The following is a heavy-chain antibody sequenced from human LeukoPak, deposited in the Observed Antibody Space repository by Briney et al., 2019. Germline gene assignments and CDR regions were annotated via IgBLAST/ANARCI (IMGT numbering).Heavy chain of an antibody. Sequence: QAGGSLRLSCIASGVAIGSSWMSWVRQSPGKRLEWVANVNPGGSVQNYVDSVTGRFTISRDNAKNSLYLQMNNLRADDTAVYYCATTFPYCSEDNCALGGQGTLVTVSS. CDR2: VNPGGSVQ. V-gene: IGHV3-7*01. D-gene: IGHD2-15*01. CDR3: ATTFPYCSEDNCAL. CDR1: GVAIGSSW. J-gene: IGHJ1*01.